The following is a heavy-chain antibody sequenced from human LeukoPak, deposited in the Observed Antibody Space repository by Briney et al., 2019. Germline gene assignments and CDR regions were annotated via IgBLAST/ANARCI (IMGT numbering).Heavy chain of an antibody. CDR3: AREGWDQRDTAAFDY. CDR1: GYTFIGHY. J-gene: IGHJ4*02. CDR2: INPNSGDT. D-gene: IGHD6-19*01. V-gene: IGHV1-2*02. Sequence: ASVKVSCKASGYTFIGHYMHWARQAPGQGLEWMGWINPNSGDTNSAQKFQGRVTLTRGTSINTVYMELSSLRPDDTAVYYCAREGWDQRDTAAFDYWGQGTLVTVSS.